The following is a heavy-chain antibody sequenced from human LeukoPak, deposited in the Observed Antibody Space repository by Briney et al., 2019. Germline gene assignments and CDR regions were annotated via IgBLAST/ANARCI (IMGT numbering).Heavy chain of an antibody. CDR2: INHSGST. D-gene: IGHD3-22*01. J-gene: IGHJ3*02. CDR1: GGSFSGYY. V-gene: IGHV4-34*01. Sequence: SETLSLTCAVYGGSFSGYYWSWIRQPPGKGLEWIGEINHSGSTYYNPSLKSRVTISVDTSKNQFSLKLSSVTAADTAVYYCARGNYYDSSGYDAFDIWGQGTMVTVSS. CDR3: ARGNYYDSSGYDAFDI.